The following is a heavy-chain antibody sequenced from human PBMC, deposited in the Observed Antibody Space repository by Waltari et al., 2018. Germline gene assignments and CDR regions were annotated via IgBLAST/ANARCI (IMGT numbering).Heavy chain of an antibody. Sequence: EVQLVESGGGLIQPGGSLRLSCAASGFTVSSNYMTWVRQAPGKGLEWVSLIYSGGSTYYADAVKGRFTISRDNSKNTLYLQMNSRRAEDTAVYYCARSSPFPAGRFDPWGQGTLVTVSS. CDR2: IYSGGST. CDR1: GFTVSSNY. V-gene: IGHV3-53*01. D-gene: IGHD3-10*01. J-gene: IGHJ5*02. CDR3: ARSSPFPAGRFDP.